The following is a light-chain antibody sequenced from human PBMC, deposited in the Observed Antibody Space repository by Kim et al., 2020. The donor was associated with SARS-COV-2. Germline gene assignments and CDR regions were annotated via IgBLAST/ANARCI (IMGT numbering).Light chain of an antibody. CDR3: HSYDSSLSEV. CDR2: GNS. Sequence: QLVLTQPPSVSGAPGQRVTISCTGSSSNIGAGYDVRWYQQLPGTAPKLLIYGNSKRPSGVPDRFSGSKSGTSASLAIVGLQAEDEADYYCHSYDSSLSEVFGGGTQLTVL. V-gene: IGLV1-40*01. CDR1: SSNIGAGYD. J-gene: IGLJ3*02.